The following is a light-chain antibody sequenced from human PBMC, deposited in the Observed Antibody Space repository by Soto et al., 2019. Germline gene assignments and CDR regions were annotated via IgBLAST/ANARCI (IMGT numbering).Light chain of an antibody. Sequence: EIVLTQSPVTLSLSPGERATLSCRASPSVGRYVAWYPQKPGQAPSLLTYYPSSRATGIPARFSGSRSGTHFTLTISSLEPEDFAVYYCQHRNNWPPLTFGGGTKVEIK. V-gene: IGKV3-11*01. J-gene: IGKJ4*02. CDR3: QHRNNWPPLT. CDR2: YPS. CDR1: PSVGRY.